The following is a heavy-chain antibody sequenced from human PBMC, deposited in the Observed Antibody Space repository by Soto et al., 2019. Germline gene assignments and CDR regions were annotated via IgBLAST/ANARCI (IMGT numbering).Heavy chain of an antibody. CDR1: GFTFSSYG. CDR2: ISYDGSNK. J-gene: IGHJ3*02. D-gene: IGHD3-22*01. CDR3: AKEGPVIVRPNAFDI. Sequence: QVQLVESGGGVVQPGRSLRLSCAASGFTFSSYGMHWVRQAPGKGLEWVAVISYDGSNKYYADSVKGRFTISRDNSKNTLYLQMNRLRAEDTAVYYCAKEGPVIVRPNAFDIWGQGTMVTVSS. V-gene: IGHV3-30*18.